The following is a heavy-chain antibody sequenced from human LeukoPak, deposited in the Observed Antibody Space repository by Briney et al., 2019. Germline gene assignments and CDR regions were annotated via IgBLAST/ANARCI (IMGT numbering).Heavy chain of an antibody. Sequence: GSLRLSCAASGFTFSRYGMHWVRQAPRKGLEWVAVIWYDETNKYDADSVKGRFTISRDNSKNTLYLQMNSLRAEDTAVYYCARDYSTSWSYGMDVWGQGTTVTVSS. V-gene: IGHV3-33*01. J-gene: IGHJ6*02. D-gene: IGHD2-2*01. CDR3: ARDYSTSWSYGMDV. CDR2: IWYDETNK. CDR1: GFTFSRYG.